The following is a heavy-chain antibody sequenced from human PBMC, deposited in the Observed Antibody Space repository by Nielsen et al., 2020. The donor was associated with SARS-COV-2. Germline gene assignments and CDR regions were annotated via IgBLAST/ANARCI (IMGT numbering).Heavy chain of an antibody. CDR1: GFTFSDSS. V-gene: IGHV3-73*01. Sequence: GESLKISCAASGFTFSDSSMNWVRQASGKGLEWLGRIRSKSHSYETVYAVSVRDRFTISRDDSENTAYLQMNSLRTEDTAVYFCARVNPVSDSWFDALDIWGQGTMVTVSS. CDR3: ARVNPVSDSWFDALDI. J-gene: IGHJ3*02. CDR2: IRSKSHSYET. D-gene: IGHD6-13*01.